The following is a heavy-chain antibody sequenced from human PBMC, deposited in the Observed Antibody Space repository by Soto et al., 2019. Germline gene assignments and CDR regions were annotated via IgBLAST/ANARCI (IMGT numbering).Heavy chain of an antibody. CDR1: GFTFSSYS. Sequence: GGSLRLSCAASGFTFSSYSMNWVRQAPGKGLEWVSSISSSSSYIYYADSVKGRFTIPRDNAKNSLYLQMNSLRAEDTAVYYCASGIGYCSGGSCYSGFPSAWVLDYWGQGTLVTVSS. D-gene: IGHD2-15*01. CDR2: ISSSSSYI. V-gene: IGHV3-21*01. J-gene: IGHJ4*02. CDR3: ASGIGYCSGGSCYSGFPSAWVLDY.